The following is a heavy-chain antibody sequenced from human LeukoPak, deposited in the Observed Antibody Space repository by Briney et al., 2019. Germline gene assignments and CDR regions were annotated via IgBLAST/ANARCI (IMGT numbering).Heavy chain of an antibody. V-gene: IGHV4-59*01. Sequence: SETLSLTCTVSGASISSYYWSWIRQPPGKGLEWIGYIYYSGSTNYNPSLKSRVTISVDTSKNQFSLKLSSVTAADTAVYYCARVEGNGPNDWGQGTLVTVSS. J-gene: IGHJ4*02. CDR3: ARVEGNGPND. CDR2: IYYSGST. CDR1: GASISSYY. D-gene: IGHD2-8*01.